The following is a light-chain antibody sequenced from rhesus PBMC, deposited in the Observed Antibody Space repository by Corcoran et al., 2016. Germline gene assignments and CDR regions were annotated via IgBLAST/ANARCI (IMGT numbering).Light chain of an antibody. J-gene: IGKJ1*01. V-gene: IGKV1-33*02. CDR3: QQHNSYPRT. Sequence: DIQMTQSPSSLSASVGDRVTITCQASQGISSWLAWYQQKPGKAPKLLIYAASSLQSGVPSRFSGRGSGTDFTLTISSLQPEYFATYFWQQHNSYPRTFGQGTKVEIK. CDR1: QGISSW. CDR2: AAS.